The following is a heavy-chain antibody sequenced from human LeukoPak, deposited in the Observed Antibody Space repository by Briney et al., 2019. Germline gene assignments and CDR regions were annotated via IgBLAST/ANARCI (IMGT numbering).Heavy chain of an antibody. CDR1: GFGFTSYW. CDR3: ARRGYYDSSGPGAFDI. J-gene: IGHJ3*02. CDR2: IYSGVSDT. V-gene: IGHV5-51*01. Sequence: GGSPKISCQGSGFGFTSYWIGWVRQLPGKGLGWRGIIYSGVSDTRYSPSFQGQVTISADKSISTAYLQWSSLKASDTAMYYCARRGYYDSSGPGAFDIWGQGTMVTVSS. D-gene: IGHD3-22*01.